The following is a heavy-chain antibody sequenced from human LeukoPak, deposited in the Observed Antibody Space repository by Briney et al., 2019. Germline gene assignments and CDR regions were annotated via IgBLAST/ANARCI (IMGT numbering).Heavy chain of an antibody. CDR3: ARHRRDRITIFGVVTFDY. CDR1: GFTFSSYS. Sequence: GGSLRLSCAASGFTFSSYSMNWVRQAPGKGLEWVSSISSSSSYIYYADSVKGRFTISRDNAKNSLYLQMNSLRAEDTAVYYCARHRRDRITIFGVVTFDYWGQGTLVTVSS. CDR2: ISSSSSYI. D-gene: IGHD3-3*01. J-gene: IGHJ4*02. V-gene: IGHV3-21*01.